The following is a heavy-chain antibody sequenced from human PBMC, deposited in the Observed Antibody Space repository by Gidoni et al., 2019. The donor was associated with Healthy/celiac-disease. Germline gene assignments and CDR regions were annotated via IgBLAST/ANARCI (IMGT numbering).Heavy chain of an antibody. D-gene: IGHD1-26*01. CDR3: ARDGVGATCDY. CDR2: IWYDGTNK. V-gene: IGHV3-33*01. CDR1: GFTFSSYG. J-gene: IGHJ4*02. Sequence: QVQLVESGGGVVQPGRSLRLSCAASGFTFSSYGMHWVRQAPGKGLEWVAIIWYDGTNKYYADSVKGRFTISRDNSKNTLYLQLNSLRAEDTAVYYCARDGVGATCDYWGQGTLVTVSS.